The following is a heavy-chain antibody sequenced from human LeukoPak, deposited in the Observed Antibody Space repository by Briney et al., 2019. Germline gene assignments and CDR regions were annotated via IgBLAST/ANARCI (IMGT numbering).Heavy chain of an antibody. Sequence: GESLKISCKGSGYSFTSSWIGWVRQMPGKGLEWMGIVFPADSDTRYSPSFQGQVTFSADKSISTAYLQWSSLKASDSAMYYCARHGGDFDYWGQGTLVTVSS. CDR1: GYSFTSSW. CDR3: ARHGGDFDY. CDR2: VFPADSDT. D-gene: IGHD4-17*01. J-gene: IGHJ4*02. V-gene: IGHV5-51*01.